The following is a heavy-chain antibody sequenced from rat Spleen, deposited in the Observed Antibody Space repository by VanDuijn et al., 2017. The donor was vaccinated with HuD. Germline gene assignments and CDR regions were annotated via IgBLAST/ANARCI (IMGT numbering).Heavy chain of an antibody. J-gene: IGHJ3*01. V-gene: IGHV5-29*01. CDR2: ISYDGSST. D-gene: IGHD1-7*01. Sequence: EVQLVESGGGLVQPGRSMELSCAASGFTFSNYYMAWVRQAPTKGLEWVATISYDGSSTYYRDSVKGRFTISRDNAKSTLYLQMDSLRSEDTATYYCARPSYGYPFAYWGQGTLVTVSS. CDR1: GFTFSNYY. CDR3: ARPSYGYPFAY.